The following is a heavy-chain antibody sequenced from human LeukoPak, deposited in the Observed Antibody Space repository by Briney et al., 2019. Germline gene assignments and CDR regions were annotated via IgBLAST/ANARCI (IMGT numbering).Heavy chain of an antibody. CDR2: IRSKAYGGTT. V-gene: IGHV3-49*04. CDR1: GFIFGDHA. Sequence: GGSLRRSCTASGFIFGDHAMSWVRQAPGKGLEWVGFIRSKAYGGTTEYAASVKGRFTISRDDSEGIAYLQMNSLRIDDTAVYYCARGPIHLWLHNGMDVWGQGTTVIVFS. J-gene: IGHJ6*02. D-gene: IGHD5-18*01. CDR3: ARGPIHLWLHNGMDV.